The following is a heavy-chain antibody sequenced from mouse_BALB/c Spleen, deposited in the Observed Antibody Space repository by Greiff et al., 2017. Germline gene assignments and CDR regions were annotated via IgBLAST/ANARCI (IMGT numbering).Heavy chain of an antibody. CDR1: GFTFSSYA. V-gene: IGHV5-6-5*01. J-gene: IGHJ3*01. D-gene: IGHD1-1*01. Sequence: EVQGVESGGGLVKPGGSLKLSCAASGFTFSSYAMSWVRQTPEKRLEWVASISSGGSTYYPDSVKGRFTISRDNARNILYLQMSSLKSEDTAMYYCARDRNYYGSSWFAYWGQGTLVTVSA. CDR2: ISSGGST. CDR3: ARDRNYYGSSWFAY.